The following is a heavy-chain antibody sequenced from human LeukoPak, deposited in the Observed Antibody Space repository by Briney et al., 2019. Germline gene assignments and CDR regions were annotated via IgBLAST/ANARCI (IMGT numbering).Heavy chain of an antibody. V-gene: IGHV3-11*04. CDR1: GFTFRDYY. D-gene: IGHD3-3*01. CDR2: ISSSGSTI. J-gene: IGHJ4*02. CDR3: ARDNKGITIFGVASYFDY. Sequence: GGSLRLSCAASGFTFRDYYMSWIRQAPGKGLEWVSYISSSGSTIYYADSVKGRFTISRDNAKNSLYLQMNSLRAEDTAVYYCARDNKGITIFGVASYFDYWGQGTLVTVSS.